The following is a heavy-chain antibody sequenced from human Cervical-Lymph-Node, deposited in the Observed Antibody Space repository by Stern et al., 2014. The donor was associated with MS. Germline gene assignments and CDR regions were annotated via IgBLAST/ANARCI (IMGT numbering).Heavy chain of an antibody. V-gene: IGHV1-2*02. CDR2: ISHETGSP. CDR3: ARDRGCYSDY. Sequence: QVQLVQSGAEVERPGASVKVSCKASGYTFTGYFLHWVRQAPGQGLEGMGWISHETGSPTYAQMSQARVTRTRDTSINTGYMEVRSLRSDDTAVYYCARDRGCYSDYWGQGTLVAVSP. CDR1: GYTFTGYF. J-gene: IGHJ4*02. D-gene: IGHD1-26*01.